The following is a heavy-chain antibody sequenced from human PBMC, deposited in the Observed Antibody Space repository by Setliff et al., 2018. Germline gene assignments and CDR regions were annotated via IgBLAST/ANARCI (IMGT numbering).Heavy chain of an antibody. J-gene: IGHJ6*03. CDR2: SSTSGCT. CDR1: GGSISGDS. CDR3: ARTSYELCGYYGNRCNHHMDV. D-gene: IGHD3-3*01. Sequence: SETLSLTCTVSGGSISGDSWSWIRQPPGKGLEWIGYSSTSGCTNCNPSLESRVTISVDTSQNQFFLRLNSLTAADTAVYYCARTSYELCGYYGNRCNHHMDVWGKGSPVTVSS. V-gene: IGHV4-4*08.